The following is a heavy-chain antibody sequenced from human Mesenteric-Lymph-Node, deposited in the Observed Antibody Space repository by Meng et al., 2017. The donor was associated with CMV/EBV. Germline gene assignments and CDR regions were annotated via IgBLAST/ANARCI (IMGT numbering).Heavy chain of an antibody. V-gene: IGHV4-39*01. D-gene: IGHD1-20*01. CDR1: GGSISTNDFC. CDR2: FYYTGST. Sequence: SETLSLTCNVSGGSISTNDFCWGWIRQPPGRGLEWIGSFYYTGSTFYNPSLQSRVTLSADTSKNQFFLDMKSVTAADTAVYYCARLPYRPYNWNARLGWFDPWGQGIPVTSPQ. J-gene: IGHJ5*02. CDR3: ARLPYRPYNWNARLGWFDP.